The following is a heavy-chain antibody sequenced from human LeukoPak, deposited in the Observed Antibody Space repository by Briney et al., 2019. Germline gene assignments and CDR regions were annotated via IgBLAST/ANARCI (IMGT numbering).Heavy chain of an antibody. J-gene: IGHJ6*03. Sequence: GGSLRLSCAASGFTFSNEMNWVRQAPGKGLEWVSYISSSGSTIYYADSVKGRFTISRDNAKNSLYLQMNSLRAEDTAVYYCARGVRDILSGYYTDYYFYYMDVWGKGTTVTVSS. CDR1: GFTFSNE. D-gene: IGHD3-9*01. V-gene: IGHV3-48*03. CDR3: ARGVRDILSGYYTDYYFYYMDV. CDR2: ISSSGSTI.